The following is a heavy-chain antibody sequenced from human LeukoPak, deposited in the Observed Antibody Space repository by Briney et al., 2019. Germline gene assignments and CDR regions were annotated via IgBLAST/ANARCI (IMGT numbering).Heavy chain of an antibody. Sequence: PGGSLRLSCAVSGFTFSDYYMSWIRQAPGKGLEWVSYISSGGSTIYHADSVKGRFTISRDNAQNSLYLQMNSLRAEDTAVYRCARRAAAVRCFDDWGQGTLVTVSS. CDR1: GFTFSDYY. J-gene: IGHJ4*02. CDR3: ARRAAAVRCFDD. CDR2: ISSGGSTI. D-gene: IGHD6-13*01. V-gene: IGHV3-11*01.